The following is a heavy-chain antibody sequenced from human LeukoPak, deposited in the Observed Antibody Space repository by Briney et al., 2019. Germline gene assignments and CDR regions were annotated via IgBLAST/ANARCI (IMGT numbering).Heavy chain of an antibody. Sequence: GGSLRLSCAASGFSFISYGMHWVRQAPGKGLGWVGVISDDGRNKNYADSVKGRFTISRDNSKDTLYLQMNSLRDEDTAVYYCAKRPSDYGDYVTYFDYWGQGTLVTVSS. CDR1: GFSFISYG. V-gene: IGHV3-30*18. CDR2: ISDDGRNK. D-gene: IGHD4-17*01. CDR3: AKRPSDYGDYVTYFDY. J-gene: IGHJ4*02.